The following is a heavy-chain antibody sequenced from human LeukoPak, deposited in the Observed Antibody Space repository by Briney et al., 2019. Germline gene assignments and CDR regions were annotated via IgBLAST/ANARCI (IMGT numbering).Heavy chain of an antibody. Sequence: SETLALTCTVSGDSISSYHWSWIRQPAGEGLEWIGRIYTRGKTNYNPSLRSRVIMSVDTSKNQFSLRLTSVTAADTAVYYCAREDVLLWFGETRNKWFDPWGQGTLVTVSS. V-gene: IGHV4-4*07. CDR2: IYTRGKT. J-gene: IGHJ5*02. D-gene: IGHD3-10*01. CDR3: AREDVLLWFGETRNKWFDP. CDR1: GDSISSYH.